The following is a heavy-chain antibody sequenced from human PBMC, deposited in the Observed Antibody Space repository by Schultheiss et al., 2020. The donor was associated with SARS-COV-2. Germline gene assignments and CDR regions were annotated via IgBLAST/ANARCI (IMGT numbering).Heavy chain of an antibody. D-gene: IGHD6-6*01. V-gene: IGHV3-21*01. CDR3: AGPGIAARSPTFY. CDR2: ISSSSSYI. J-gene: IGHJ4*02. Sequence: GESLKISCAASGFTFSSYSMNWVRQAPGKGLEWVSSISSSSSYIYYADSVKGRFTISRDNAKNSLYLQMNSLRAEDTAVYYCAGPGIAARSPTFYWGQGTLVAVSS. CDR1: GFTFSSYS.